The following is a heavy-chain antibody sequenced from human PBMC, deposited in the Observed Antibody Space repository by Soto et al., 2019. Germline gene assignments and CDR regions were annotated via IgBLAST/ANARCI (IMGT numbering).Heavy chain of an antibody. J-gene: IGHJ4*02. V-gene: IGHV1-46*01. CDR2: INPSGGST. CDR1: GYTFTSYY. Sequence: ASVKVSCKASGYTFTSYYMHWVRQAPGQGLEWMGIINPSGGSTSYAQKFQGRVTMTRDTSTSTVYMELSSLRSEDTAVYYCARTSGIAAAGLYYFDYWGQGTLVTVS. CDR3: ARTSGIAAAGLYYFDY. D-gene: IGHD6-13*01.